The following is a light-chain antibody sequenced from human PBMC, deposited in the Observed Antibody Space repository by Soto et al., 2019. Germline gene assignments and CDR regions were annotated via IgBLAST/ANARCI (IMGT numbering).Light chain of an antibody. CDR1: QSLLHSDGRTY. Sequence: DIVMTQTPLSLFVTPGQPASISGKSSQSLLHSDGRTYLYWYLPKPGKPPKLLIYEVSNRFSGVPERLSGSGSGTDFTLTISRVEAEDAGVYYCMQSIRWWTFGQGTKVDIK. CDR3: MQSIRWWT. V-gene: IGKV2D-29*01. J-gene: IGKJ1*01. CDR2: EVS.